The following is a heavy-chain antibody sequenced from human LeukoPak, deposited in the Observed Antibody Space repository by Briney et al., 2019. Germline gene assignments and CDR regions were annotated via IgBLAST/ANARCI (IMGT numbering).Heavy chain of an antibody. CDR1: GGSISSGSYY. CDR2: IYTSGST. V-gene: IGHV4-61*02. Sequence: SETLSLTCTVSGGSISSGSYYWSWIRQPAGKGLEWIGRIYTSGSTNYNPSLKSRVTMSVDTSKNQFSLKLSSVTAADTAVYYCARGEGTYYDILTGYHDAFDIWGQGTMVTVSS. J-gene: IGHJ3*02. CDR3: ARGEGTYYDILTGYHDAFDI. D-gene: IGHD3-9*01.